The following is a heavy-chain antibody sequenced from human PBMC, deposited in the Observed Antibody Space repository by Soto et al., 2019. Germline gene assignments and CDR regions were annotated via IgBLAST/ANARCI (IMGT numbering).Heavy chain of an antibody. CDR3: ATQEVGGSYVYTFDP. CDR2: IYYSGST. J-gene: IGHJ5*02. CDR1: GGSISSSSYY. Sequence: SETLSLTCTVSGGSISSSSYYWGWIRQPPGKGLEWIGSIYYSGSTNYNPSLKSRVTISVDTSKNQFSLKLSSVTAADTAVYYCATQEVGGSYVYTFDPWGQGTLVTVSS. V-gene: IGHV4-39*01. D-gene: IGHD1-26*01.